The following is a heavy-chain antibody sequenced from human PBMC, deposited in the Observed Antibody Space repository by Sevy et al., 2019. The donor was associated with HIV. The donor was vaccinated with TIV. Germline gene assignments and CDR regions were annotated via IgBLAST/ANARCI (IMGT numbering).Heavy chain of an antibody. CDR3: ARDPGYSGYDWGALTYYFDY. CDR2: IRLDGNDK. J-gene: IGHJ4*02. Sequence: GGSLRLSCEAFGFSFSNYDMHWVRQAPGKGPEWVSCIRLDGNDKQYADSVKGRFTISRDNSKNTLNLQMNSLRAEDTAVYYCARDPGYSGYDWGALTYYFDYWGQGTLVTVSS. V-gene: IGHV3-30*02. CDR1: GFSFSNYD. D-gene: IGHD5-12*01.